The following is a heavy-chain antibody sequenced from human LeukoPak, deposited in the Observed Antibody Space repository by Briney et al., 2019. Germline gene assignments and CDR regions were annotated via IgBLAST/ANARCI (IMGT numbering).Heavy chain of an antibody. CDR2: ISWNSGSI. V-gene: IGHV3-9*01. J-gene: IGHJ4*02. Sequence: GGSLRLSCAASGFTFDDYAMHWVRQAPGKGLEWVSGISWNSGSIGYADSVKGRFTISRDNAKNSLYLQMNSLRAEDTALYYCAKDKGSSWPDEFDYWGQGTLVTVSS. CDR3: AKDKGSSWPDEFDY. CDR1: GFTFDDYA. D-gene: IGHD6-13*01.